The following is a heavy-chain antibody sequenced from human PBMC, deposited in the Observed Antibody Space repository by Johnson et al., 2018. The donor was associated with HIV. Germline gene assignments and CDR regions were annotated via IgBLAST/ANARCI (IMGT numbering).Heavy chain of an antibody. Sequence: VQLVESGGGLVQPGGSLRLSCAASGFTFSSYAMSWVRQAPGKGLEWVSGISWNSGSIGYADSVKGRFTISRDNAKTSLYLQMNSLSAEDTAGYYCARGRDGYNLDAFDIWGQGTMVTVSS. CDR2: ISWNSGSI. J-gene: IGHJ3*02. CDR3: ARGRDGYNLDAFDI. V-gene: IGHV3-23*04. D-gene: IGHD5-24*01. CDR1: GFTFSSYA.